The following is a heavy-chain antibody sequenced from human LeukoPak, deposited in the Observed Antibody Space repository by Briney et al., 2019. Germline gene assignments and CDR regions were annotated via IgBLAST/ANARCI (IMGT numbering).Heavy chain of an antibody. D-gene: IGHD2-15*01. CDR1: GGSITSQY. CDR2: IHRIGAT. Sequence: KSAESLSLTCAVSGGSITSQYWSWVRQSPGKGLEWVGYIHRIGATTYNPSLKSRVTISLDTPKKQSSLRLHSVTAADTGVYYCVRWWAPEGAHYYSMDVWGKGTTVSLSS. V-gene: IGHV4-4*08. J-gene: IGHJ6*03. CDR3: VRWWAPEGAHYYSMDV.